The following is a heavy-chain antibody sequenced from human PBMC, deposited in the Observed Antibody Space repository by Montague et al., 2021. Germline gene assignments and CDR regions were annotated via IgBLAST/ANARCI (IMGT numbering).Heavy chain of an antibody. Sequence: SETLPLTCTVSSGSIFHAHWSWVRQPPGKGLEWLGSMFYGGATSNNPSLKSRVTMSIDTSTNQFSLKLSFVTAADTAVYYCAKQDYFVSGTSYKGFDPWGQGILVTVSS. CDR2: MFYGGAT. CDR3: AKQDYFVSGTSYKGFDP. J-gene: IGHJ5*02. CDR1: SGSIFHAH. V-gene: IGHV4-59*08. D-gene: IGHD3-10*01.